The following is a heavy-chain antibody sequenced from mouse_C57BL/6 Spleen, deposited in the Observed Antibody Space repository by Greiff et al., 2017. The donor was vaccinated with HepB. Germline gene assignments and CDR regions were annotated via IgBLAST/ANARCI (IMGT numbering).Heavy chain of an antibody. Sequence: QVQLKQSGAELVRPGASVTLSCKASGYTFTDYEMHWVKQTPVHGLEWIGAIDPETGGTAYNQKFKGKAILTADKSSSTAYMELRSLTSEDSAVYYCTRSSHYYGSSYGWYFDVWGTGTTVTVSS. CDR3: TRSSHYYGSSYGWYFDV. CDR2: IDPETGGT. J-gene: IGHJ1*03. V-gene: IGHV1-15*01. D-gene: IGHD1-1*01. CDR1: GYTFTDYE.